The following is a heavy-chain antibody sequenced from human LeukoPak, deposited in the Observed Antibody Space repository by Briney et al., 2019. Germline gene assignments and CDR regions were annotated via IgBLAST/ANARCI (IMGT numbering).Heavy chain of an antibody. V-gene: IGHV3-7*01. Sequence: PGGSLRLSCAVSGFTFSNHWMAWVRQAPGKGLEWVANIKQDGSEKYYVDSVKGRFTISRDNAKNSLYLQMNSLRAEDTAVYYCARLYYDFWSGPLYYFDYWGQGTLVTVSS. CDR2: IKQDGSEK. CDR3: ARLYYDFWSGPLYYFDY. CDR1: GFTFSNHW. J-gene: IGHJ4*02. D-gene: IGHD3-3*01.